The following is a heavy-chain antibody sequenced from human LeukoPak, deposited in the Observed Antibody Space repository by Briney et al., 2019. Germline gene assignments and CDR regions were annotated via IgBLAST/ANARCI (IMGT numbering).Heavy chain of an antibody. Sequence: PSETLSLTCTVSGGSISSSSYYWGWIRQPPGKGLEWIGYISYSGSTYYNPSLESRLTISVDTSKNQFSLKLSSVTAADTAVYYCARDRRDTYYYYGIDVWGQGTTVTVSS. J-gene: IGHJ6*02. CDR1: GGSISSSSYY. CDR3: ARDRRDTYYYYGIDV. D-gene: IGHD5-18*01. V-gene: IGHV4-31*03. CDR2: ISYSGST.